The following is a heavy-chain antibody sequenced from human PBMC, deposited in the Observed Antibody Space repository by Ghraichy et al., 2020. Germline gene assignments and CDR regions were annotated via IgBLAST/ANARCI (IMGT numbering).Heavy chain of an antibody. CDR3: AKHNYDLDV. CDR2: IHYDGSNK. J-gene: IGHJ6*02. CDR1: AFTFSRYG. V-gene: IGHV3-30*02. Sequence: SCAASAFTFSRYGMHWVRQAPGKGLEWVAFIHYDGSNKYYADSVKGRFTISRDNSDNTLYLQMNSLRVEDTGEYYCAKHNYDLDVWGQGTTVTVSS.